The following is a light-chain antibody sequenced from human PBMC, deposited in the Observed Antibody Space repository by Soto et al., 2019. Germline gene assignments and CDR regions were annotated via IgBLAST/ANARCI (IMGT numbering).Light chain of an antibody. CDR2: DAS. CDR3: HQYGSSPWT. V-gene: IGKV3-20*01. J-gene: IGKJ1*01. CDR1: QSVSGSS. Sequence: EIVLTQSPGTLSLSPGERATLSCRASQSVSGSSLAWYQQRPGQAPRVLIYDASNRATGIPDRFSGSGSGTDFTLTISRLEPEDFAVYYCHQYGSSPWTFGQGTKVEIK.